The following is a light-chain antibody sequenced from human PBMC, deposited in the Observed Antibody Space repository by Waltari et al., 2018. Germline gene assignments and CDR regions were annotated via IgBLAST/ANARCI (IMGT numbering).Light chain of an antibody. J-gene: IGLJ1*01. CDR2: DDS. CDR3: QVWDSSSDHYV. CDR1: NIGSKS. V-gene: IGLV3-21*02. Sequence: SYVLTQPPSVSVAPGQTARITCRGTNIGSKSVHWYQQKPGQAPVLAVYDDSDRPPGIPERFSGSNSGNTATLTISRVEAGDEADYYCQVWDSSSDHYVFGTGTKVTVL.